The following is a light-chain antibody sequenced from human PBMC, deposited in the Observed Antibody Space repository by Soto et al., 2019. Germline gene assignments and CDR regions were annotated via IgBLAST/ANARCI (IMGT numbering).Light chain of an antibody. CDR3: QSYDSSLSGSV. CDR1: SSNIGAAYD. CDR2: SNS. Sequence: QSVLTQLPSVSGAPGQRVTISCTGRSSNIGAAYDVHWYQHLPGTAPKLLIYSNSNRPSGVPDRFSGSKSGTSASLAITGLQAEDEADYYCQSYDSSLSGSVFGTGTKVTVL. J-gene: IGLJ1*01. V-gene: IGLV1-40*01.